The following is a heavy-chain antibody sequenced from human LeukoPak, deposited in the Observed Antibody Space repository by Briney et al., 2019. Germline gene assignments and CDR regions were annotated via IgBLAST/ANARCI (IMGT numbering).Heavy chain of an antibody. Sequence: SETLSLTCAVSGGSISSGGYSWSWIRQPPGKGLEWIGYIYHSGSTYYNPSLKSRVTISVDRSKNQFSLKLSSVTAADTAVYYCARGGIVVVTATPNAFDIWGQGTMVTVSS. V-gene: IGHV4-30-2*01. J-gene: IGHJ3*02. CDR2: IYHSGST. CDR3: ARGGIVVVTATPNAFDI. D-gene: IGHD2-21*02. CDR1: GGSISSGGYS.